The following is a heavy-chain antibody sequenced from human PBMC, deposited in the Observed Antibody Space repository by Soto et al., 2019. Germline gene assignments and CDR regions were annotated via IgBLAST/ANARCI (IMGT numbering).Heavy chain of an antibody. CDR3: ARRGPGTYFDY. J-gene: IGHJ4*02. V-gene: IGHV3-23*01. CDR2: ISGSGGST. Sequence: GGSLRLSCATSGFTFSSYAMNWVRQAPGKGLEWVSVISGSGGSTYYADSVKGRFTISRDNSKNTLYLQMNSLRAEDTAVYYCARRGPGTYFDYWGQGTLVTVSS. CDR1: GFTFSSYA. D-gene: IGHD6-13*01.